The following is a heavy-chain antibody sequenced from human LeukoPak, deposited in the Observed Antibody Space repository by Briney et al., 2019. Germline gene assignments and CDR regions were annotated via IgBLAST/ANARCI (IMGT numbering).Heavy chain of an antibody. CDR3: ARDSAGNDY. V-gene: IGHV3-7*01. J-gene: IGHJ4*02. Sequence: GSLRLSSEASGFTFSTYWMSWVRQAPGKGLEWVANIKQDGSEKYCVDSVKGRFTISRDNAKNSLYLQMNSLRAEDTAMYYCARDSAGNDYWGQGTLVTVSS. CDR1: GFTFSTYW. D-gene: IGHD6-13*01. CDR2: IKQDGSEK.